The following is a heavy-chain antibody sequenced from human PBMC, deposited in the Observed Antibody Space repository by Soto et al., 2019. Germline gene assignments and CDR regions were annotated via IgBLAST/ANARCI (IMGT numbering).Heavy chain of an antibody. D-gene: IGHD3-16*02. V-gene: IGHV1-8*01. CDR1: GYTFTSYD. J-gene: IGHJ4*02. CDR3: ATGTFWGSYRSLDY. CDR2: MNPNSGNT. Sequence: GASVKVSCKASGYTFTSYDINWVRQATGQGLEWMGWMNPNSGNTGYAQKFQGRVTMTRNTSISTAYMELSSLRSEDTAMYYCATGTFWGSYRSLDYWGQGTLVTVSS.